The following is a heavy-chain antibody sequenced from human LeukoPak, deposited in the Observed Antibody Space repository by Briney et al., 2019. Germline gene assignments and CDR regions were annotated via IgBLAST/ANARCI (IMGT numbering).Heavy chain of an antibody. CDR1: GYTFTSYG. J-gene: IGHJ3*02. CDR3: ARRDAFDI. V-gene: IGHV1-18*01. Sequence: ASVKVSCKASGYTFTSYGISWVRRAPGKGLEWMGWIGTHNGNTNYAQKLQGRVTMTTDTSTSTAYMELRSLRSDDTAVYYCARRDAFDIWGQGTMVTVSS. CDR2: IGTHNGNT.